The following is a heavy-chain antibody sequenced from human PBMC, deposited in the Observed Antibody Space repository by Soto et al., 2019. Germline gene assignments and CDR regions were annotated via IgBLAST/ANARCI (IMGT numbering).Heavy chain of an antibody. CDR3: ASGYCSGGSCYSGDYYYYGMDV. D-gene: IGHD2-15*01. CDR1: GGPFSSYT. V-gene: IGHV1-69*02. J-gene: IGHJ6*01. CDR2: IIPILRIA. Sequence: QVQLVQSGAEVKKPGSSVKVSCKASGGPFSSYTISWVRQAPGQGLEWMGRIIPILRIANYAQKFQGRVTITADKSTSTAYMELSSLRSEDTAVYYCASGYCSGGSCYSGDYYYYGMDVW.